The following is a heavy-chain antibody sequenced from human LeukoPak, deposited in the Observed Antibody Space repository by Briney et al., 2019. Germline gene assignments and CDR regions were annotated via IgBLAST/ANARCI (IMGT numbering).Heavy chain of an antibody. V-gene: IGHV4-39*01. CDR2: IYYRGNT. CDR3: ARHGDGGPAEYFRH. Sequence: KPSETLSLTCTVSGGSISSGIYYWAWIRQPPGKVLEWIGSIYYRGNTYYNPSLKSRVTISVATSKNQFSLNLSSVTAADTAVYYCARHGDGGPAEYFRHWGQGTLVTVSS. D-gene: IGHD4-23*01. CDR1: GGSISSGIYY. J-gene: IGHJ1*01.